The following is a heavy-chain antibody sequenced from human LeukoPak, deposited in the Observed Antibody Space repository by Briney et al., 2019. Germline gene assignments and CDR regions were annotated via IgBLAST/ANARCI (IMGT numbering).Heavy chain of an antibody. Sequence: GESLKISCKGSGYSFTSKWIGWVRLMPGKGLEWMGIIYPGDSDTRYSPSFQGQVTISADMSISTAYLQWSSLKASYTGMYYCGFWSDYYETHAMDVWGQGTTVTVSS. CDR3: GFWSDYYETHAMDV. CDR1: GYSFTSKW. J-gene: IGHJ6*02. D-gene: IGHD3-3*01. V-gene: IGHV5-51*01. CDR2: IYPGDSDT.